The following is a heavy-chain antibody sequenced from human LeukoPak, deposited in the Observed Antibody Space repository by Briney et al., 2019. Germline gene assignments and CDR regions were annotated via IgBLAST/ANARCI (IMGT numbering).Heavy chain of an antibody. D-gene: IGHD3-3*01. V-gene: IGHV4-34*01. CDR2: INHSGST. CDR3: ARGGGSGYFDY. J-gene: IGHJ4*02. Sequence: SETLSLTCAVYGGSFSGYYRSWLRQPPGKWLEWIGEINHSGSTNYNPSLKSRVTISVDTSKNQFSLKLSSVTAADTAVYYCARGGGSGYFDYWGQGTLVTVSS. CDR1: GGSFSGYY.